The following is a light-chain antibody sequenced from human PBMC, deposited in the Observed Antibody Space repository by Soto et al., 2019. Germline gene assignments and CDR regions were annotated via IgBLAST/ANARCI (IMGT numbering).Light chain of an antibody. CDR3: QQYGSSLTWT. CDR2: GAS. CDR1: QTVSSSY. J-gene: IGKJ1*01. V-gene: IGKV3-20*01. Sequence: TLSLSPGERATLSCRASQTVSSSYLAWYQQKPGQAPRLLIYGASIRATGIPDRFSGSGSGTDFTLTISRLEPEDFAVYYCQQYGSSLTWTFGQGTKVDIK.